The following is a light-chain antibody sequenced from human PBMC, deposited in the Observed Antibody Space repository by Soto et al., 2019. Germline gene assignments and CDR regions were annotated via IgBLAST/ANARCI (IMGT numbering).Light chain of an antibody. CDR3: QQYGNSPLT. CDR2: GAS. V-gene: IGKV3-20*01. CDR1: QSVSSSY. Sequence: EIVLTQSPDTLSLSPVERATLSCRASQSVSSSYLAWYPFKPGQAPRLLIYGASSRATGIPDRFSGSGSGTDFTLTISRLEPEDFAVYYCQQYGNSPLTCGGGTKVE. J-gene: IGKJ4*01.